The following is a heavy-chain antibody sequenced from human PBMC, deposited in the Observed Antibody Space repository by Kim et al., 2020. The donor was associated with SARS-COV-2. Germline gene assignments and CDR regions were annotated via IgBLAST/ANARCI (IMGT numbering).Heavy chain of an antibody. CDR1: GFTFSSYA. Sequence: GGSLRLSCAASGFTFSSYAMSWVRQAPGKGLEWVSAISGSGGSTYYADSVKGRFTISRDNSKNTLYLQMNSLRAEDTAVYYCAKEDISLYCSGGSCYYGMDVWGQGTTVTVSS. D-gene: IGHD2-15*01. CDR2: ISGSGGST. CDR3: AKEDISLYCSGGSCYYGMDV. V-gene: IGHV3-23*01. J-gene: IGHJ6*02.